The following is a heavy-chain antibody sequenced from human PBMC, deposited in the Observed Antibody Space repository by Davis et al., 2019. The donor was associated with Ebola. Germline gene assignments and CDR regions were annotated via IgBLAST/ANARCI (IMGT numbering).Heavy chain of an antibody. Sequence: ASVKVSCKASGYTFTSYGISWVRQAPGQGLEWMGWISAYNGNTNYAQNVQGRVIMTSDTATTTAYMEVGSLRSEDTAVYYCARDYVAAAGDFDYWGQGTLVTVSS. CDR3: ARDYVAAAGDFDY. CDR1: GYTFTSYG. J-gene: IGHJ4*02. V-gene: IGHV1-18*01. D-gene: IGHD6-13*01. CDR2: ISAYNGNT.